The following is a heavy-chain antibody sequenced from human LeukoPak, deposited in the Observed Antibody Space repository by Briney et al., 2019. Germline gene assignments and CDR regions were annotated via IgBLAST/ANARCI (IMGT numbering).Heavy chain of an antibody. D-gene: IGHD6-13*01. CDR3: AREVSSSWSIDAFDI. CDR1: GFTFSSYS. Sequence: GGSLRLSCAASGFTFSSYSMNWVRQAPGKGLEWVSSISSSSSYIYYADSVEGRFTISRDNAKNSLYLQMNSLRAEDTAVYYCAREVSSSWSIDAFDIWGQGTMVTVSS. CDR2: ISSSSSYI. V-gene: IGHV3-21*01. J-gene: IGHJ3*02.